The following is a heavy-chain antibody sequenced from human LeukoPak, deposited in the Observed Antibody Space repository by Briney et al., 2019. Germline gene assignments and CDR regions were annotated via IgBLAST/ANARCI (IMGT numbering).Heavy chain of an antibody. Sequence: SETLSLTCTVSGGSISSYYWSWIRQPPGKGLEWIGYIYYSGSTNYNPSLKSRVTISVDTSKNQFSLKLSSVTAADTAVYYCASGSSGWYYYYGMDVWGQGTTVTVSS. D-gene: IGHD6-19*01. CDR3: ASGSSGWYYYYGMDV. CDR1: GGSISSYY. V-gene: IGHV4-59*01. CDR2: IYYSGST. J-gene: IGHJ6*02.